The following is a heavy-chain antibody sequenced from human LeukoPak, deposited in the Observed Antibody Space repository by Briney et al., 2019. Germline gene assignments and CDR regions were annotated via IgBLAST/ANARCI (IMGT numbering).Heavy chain of an antibody. Sequence: GGSLRLSCTASGFTFGDYAMSWFRQAPGKGLEWVSFINSKSNMIYYADSVKGRFTISRDNVQNSLYLQMNSLRVEDTAVYYCARGTYIVVVTAIRRYFDYWGQGTLVTVSS. D-gene: IGHD2-21*02. CDR3: ARGTYIVVVTAIRRYFDY. V-gene: IGHV3-48*03. CDR2: INSKSNMI. J-gene: IGHJ4*02. CDR1: GFTFGDYA.